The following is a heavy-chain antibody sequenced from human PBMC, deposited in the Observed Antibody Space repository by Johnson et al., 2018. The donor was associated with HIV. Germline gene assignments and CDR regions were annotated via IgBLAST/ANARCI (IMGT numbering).Heavy chain of an antibody. Sequence: EVQLVESGGGVVKPGGSLRLSCAVSGFTVSSNYMSWVRQAPGKGLEWVSVIYSGGTTNYADSVKGRFTISRANSKNTLYLQMNSLRAEDTAVYYCARERRANWDPNDAFDIWGQGTMVTVSS. V-gene: IGHV3-66*01. CDR1: GFTVSSNY. CDR3: ARERRANWDPNDAFDI. CDR2: IYSGGTT. D-gene: IGHD7-27*01. J-gene: IGHJ3*02.